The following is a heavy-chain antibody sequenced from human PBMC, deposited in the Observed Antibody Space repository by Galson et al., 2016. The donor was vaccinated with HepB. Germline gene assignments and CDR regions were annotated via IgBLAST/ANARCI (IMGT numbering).Heavy chain of an antibody. CDR3: ATTGGYGFNFDF. CDR2: IYYTGTT. CDR1: GGSINSAGYF. J-gene: IGHJ4*02. D-gene: IGHD5-12*01. V-gene: IGHV4-31*03. Sequence: TLSLTCSVSGGSINSAGYFWTWIRQHPGKGLEWIGHIYYTGTTYDNPSLKNRVTISLDTSNNQFSLKLSSVTAADTAIYYCATTGGYGFNFDFWGQGTPVTVSS.